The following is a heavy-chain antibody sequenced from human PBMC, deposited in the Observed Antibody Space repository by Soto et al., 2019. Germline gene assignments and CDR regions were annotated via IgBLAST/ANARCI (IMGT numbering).Heavy chain of an antibody. CDR3: ARESEDLTSNFDY. CDR2: ISSTTNYI. Sequence: GGSLRLSCAASGFPFTRYSMTWVRQAPGKGLEWVSSISSTTNYIYYGDSMKGRFTISRDNAKNSLYLEMNSLRAEDTAVYHCARESEDLTSNFDYWGQGTLVTVSA. CDR1: GFPFTRYS. J-gene: IGHJ4*02. V-gene: IGHV3-21*06.